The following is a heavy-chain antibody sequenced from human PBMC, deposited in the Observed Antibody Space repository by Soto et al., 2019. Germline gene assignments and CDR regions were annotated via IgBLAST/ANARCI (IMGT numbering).Heavy chain of an antibody. D-gene: IGHD2-2*01. V-gene: IGHV4-34*01. CDR3: ARDKSTGLFDY. Sequence: QVQLQQWGAGLLKPSEPLSLTCAVYGGSFSGYSWTWIRQPPGTGLEWIGEINHSGSTNYNPSLKSRVTIAVDTSKHQFSLKLTSVTAAYTAVYYCARDKSTGLFDYWGQGTLVTVSS. CDR1: GGSFSGYS. CDR2: INHSGST. J-gene: IGHJ4*02.